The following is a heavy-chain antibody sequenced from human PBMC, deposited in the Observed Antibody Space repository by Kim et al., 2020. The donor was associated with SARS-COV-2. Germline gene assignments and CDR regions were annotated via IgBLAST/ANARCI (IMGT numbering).Heavy chain of an antibody. CDR2: IYYSGST. J-gene: IGHJ6*02. D-gene: IGHD1-26*01. Sequence: SETLSLTCTVSGGSVSSGSYYWSWIRQPPGKGLEWIGYIYYSGSTNYNPSLKSRVTISVDTSKNQFSLKLSSVTAADTAVYYCARWVGYSGSYWYYGMDVWGQGTTVTVSS. CDR1: GGSVSSGSYY. V-gene: IGHV4-61*01. CDR3: ARWVGYSGSYWYYGMDV.